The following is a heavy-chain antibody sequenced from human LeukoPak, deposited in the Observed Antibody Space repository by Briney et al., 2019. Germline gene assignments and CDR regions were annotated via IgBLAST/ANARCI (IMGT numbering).Heavy chain of an antibody. J-gene: IGHJ3*02. CDR3: ARDRAGHDYGDPDAFDI. D-gene: IGHD4-17*01. CDR1: GGTFSSYA. Sequence: GASVKVSCKASGGTFSSYAISWVRQAPGQGLEWMGRIIPILGIANYAQKFQGRVTITADKSTSTAYMELSSLRSEDTAVYYCARDRAGHDYGDPDAFDIWGQGTMVTVSS. CDR2: IIPILGIA. V-gene: IGHV1-69*04.